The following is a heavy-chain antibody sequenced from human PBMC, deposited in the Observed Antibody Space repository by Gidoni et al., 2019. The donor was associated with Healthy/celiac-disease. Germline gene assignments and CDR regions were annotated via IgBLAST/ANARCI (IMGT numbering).Heavy chain of an antibody. V-gene: IGHV4-61*02. CDR2: IYTSGST. Sequence: QVQLQESGPGLVKPSQTLSLTCPVSGGSISSGSYYWSWIRQPAGKGLEWIGRIYTSGSTNYNPSLKSRVTISVDTSKNQFSLKLSSVTAADTAVYYCAREVSIAAAENWFDPWGQGTLVTVSS. J-gene: IGHJ5*02. D-gene: IGHD6-13*01. CDR3: AREVSIAAAENWFDP. CDR1: GGSISSGSYY.